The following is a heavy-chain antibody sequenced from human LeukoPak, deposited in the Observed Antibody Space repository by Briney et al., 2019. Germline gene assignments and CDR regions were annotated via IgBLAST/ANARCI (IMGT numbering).Heavy chain of an antibody. V-gene: IGHV3-11*04. J-gene: IGHJ3*02. CDR2: ISTSVSTI. CDR1: GFTFSDHY. D-gene: IGHD4-17*01. CDR3: ARGSDYGVGAFDI. Sequence: GGPLRLSCAASGFTFSDHYMDWVRQAPGKGLEWVSYISTSVSTIYYGDSVKGRFTISRYNAKNSLFLQMNILRAEDTAVYYCARGSDYGVGAFDIWGQGTMVTVYS.